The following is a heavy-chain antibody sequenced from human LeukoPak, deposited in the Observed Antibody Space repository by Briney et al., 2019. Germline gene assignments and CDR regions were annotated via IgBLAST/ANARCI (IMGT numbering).Heavy chain of an antibody. CDR2: IYTSGST. Sequence: SETLSLTCTVSGGSISSYYWSWIRQPAGKGLEWIGRIYTSGSTNYNPSLKSRVTISVDTSKNQFSLKLSSVTAADTAVYFCARGLPPGPSLGYMDVWGRGTTVTVSS. CDR1: GGSISSYY. CDR3: ARGLPPGPSLGYMDV. V-gene: IGHV4-4*07. D-gene: IGHD6-13*01. J-gene: IGHJ6*03.